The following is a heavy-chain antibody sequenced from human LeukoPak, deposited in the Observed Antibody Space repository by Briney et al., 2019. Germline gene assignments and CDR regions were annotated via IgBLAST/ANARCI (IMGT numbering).Heavy chain of an antibody. V-gene: IGHV3-30*02. D-gene: IGHD3-22*01. CDR1: GFTFSSYG. Sequence: GGSLRLSCAASGFTFSSYGMHWVRQAPGKGLEWVAFIRCDGSNKYYADSVKGRFTISRDNSKNTLYLQMNSLRAEDTAVYYCAKDGTYYDSSGYEWGQGTLVTVSS. CDR2: IRCDGSNK. J-gene: IGHJ4*02. CDR3: AKDGTYYDSSGYE.